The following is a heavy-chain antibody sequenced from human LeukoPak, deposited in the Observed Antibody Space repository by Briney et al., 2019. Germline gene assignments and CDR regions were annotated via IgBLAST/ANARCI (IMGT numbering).Heavy chain of an antibody. V-gene: IGHV4-59*01. Sequence: PSEALSLTCTVSGGSISSYYWSWIRQPPGKGLEWIGYIYYSGSTNYNPSLKSRVTISVDTSKNQFSLKLSSVTAADTAVYYCARVYVGIVGAIEGYFDYWGQGTLVTVSS. CDR2: IYYSGST. J-gene: IGHJ4*02. CDR1: GGSISSYY. CDR3: ARVYVGIVGAIEGYFDY. D-gene: IGHD1-26*01.